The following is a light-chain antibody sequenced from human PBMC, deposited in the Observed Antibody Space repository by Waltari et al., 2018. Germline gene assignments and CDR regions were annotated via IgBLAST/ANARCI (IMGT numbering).Light chain of an antibody. J-gene: IGKJ1*01. CDR3: QQYKTYSPWA. CDR2: KAS. CDR1: RDISRW. Sequence: DIQMTQSPSTLSASIGDTVTITCRASRDISRWLAWYQQKPGKAPNLLISKASTLESGVTSRFNGSGSGTQFSLTLSSLQPDDFATYYCQQYKTYSPWAFGQGTKVEIK. V-gene: IGKV1-5*03.